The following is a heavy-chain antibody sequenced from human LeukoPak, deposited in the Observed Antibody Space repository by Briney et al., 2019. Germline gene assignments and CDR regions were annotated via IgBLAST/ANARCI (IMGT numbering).Heavy chain of an antibody. Sequence: PGGSLRLSCAASGFTFNSYAMSWVRQAPRKRLEWVSAISGSGSTTYYADSVKGRFTMSRDNSKNTLYLHMNRLRGEDTAVYYCAKGEGGSGSYINAFDIWGQGTMVTVSS. J-gene: IGHJ3*02. CDR2: ISGSGSTT. D-gene: IGHD3-10*01. CDR1: GFTFNSYA. CDR3: AKGEGGSGSYINAFDI. V-gene: IGHV3-23*01.